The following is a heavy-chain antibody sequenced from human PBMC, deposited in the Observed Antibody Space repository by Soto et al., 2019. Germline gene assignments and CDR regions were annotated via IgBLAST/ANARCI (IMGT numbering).Heavy chain of an antibody. CDR3: AAGDYYGSARYYNGWFDP. J-gene: IGHJ5*02. D-gene: IGHD3-10*01. CDR2: MYYSGST. V-gene: IGHV4-39*01. CDR1: GGSISSSSYY. Sequence: QLQLQESGPGLVKPSETLSLTCIVSGGSISSSSYYWGWIRQPPGKGLEWIGSMYYSGSTYYNPSLKSRVTISVDTSKMQFSLKLTSVTAADTAFYYCAAGDYYGSARYYNGWFDPWGQGILVTVSS.